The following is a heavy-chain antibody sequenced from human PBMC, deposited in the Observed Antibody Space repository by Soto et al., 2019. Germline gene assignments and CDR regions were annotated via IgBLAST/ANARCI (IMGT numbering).Heavy chain of an antibody. V-gene: IGHV4-59*01. CDR1: GGSISSYY. J-gene: IGHJ4*02. CDR3: ARDTRFVAGYSSSWYADY. D-gene: IGHD6-13*01. CDR2: IYYSGST. Sequence: SETLSLTCTVSGGSISSYYWSWIRQPPGKGLEWIGYIYYSGSTNYNPSLKSRVTISVDTSKNQFSLKMSSVTAADTAVYYCARDTRFVAGYSSSWYADYWGQGTLVTVSS.